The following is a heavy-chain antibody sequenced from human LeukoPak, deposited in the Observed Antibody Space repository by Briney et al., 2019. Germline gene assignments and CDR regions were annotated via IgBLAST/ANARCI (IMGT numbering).Heavy chain of an antibody. CDR3: AKATYYYDSSNIQH. J-gene: IGHJ1*01. CDR1: GFTFSSYG. CDR2: ISYDGSNK. Sequence: PGRSLRLSYAASGFTFSSYGMHWVRQAPGKGLEWVAVISYDGSNKYYADSVKGRFTISRDNSKNTLYLQMNSLRAEDTAVYYCAKATYYYDSSNIQHWGQGTLVTVSS. V-gene: IGHV3-30*18. D-gene: IGHD3-22*01.